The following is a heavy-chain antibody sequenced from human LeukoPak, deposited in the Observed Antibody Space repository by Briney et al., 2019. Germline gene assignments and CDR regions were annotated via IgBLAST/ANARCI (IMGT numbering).Heavy chain of an antibody. CDR1: GFTFSSYA. D-gene: IGHD3-10*01. Sequence: GGSLRLSCAASGFTFSSYAMSWVRQAPGKGLEWVSAISGSGGSTYYADSVKGRFTISRDNSKNTLYLQMNSLRVEDTAVYYCAKVKGRSLNYYYYGMDVWGQGTTVTVSS. CDR3: AKVKGRSLNYYYYGMDV. J-gene: IGHJ6*02. CDR2: ISGSGGST. V-gene: IGHV3-23*01.